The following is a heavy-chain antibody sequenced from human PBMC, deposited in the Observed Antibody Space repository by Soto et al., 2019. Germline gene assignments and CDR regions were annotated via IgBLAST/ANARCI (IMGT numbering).Heavy chain of an antibody. CDR2: ISGSSRHT. D-gene: IGHD6-19*01. CDR3: ARHTSGWHYYDY. Sequence: GGSLRLSCAASGFNFSDHYMNWVRQAPGKGLEWVSYISGSSRHTNFADSVKGRFTISRDNAKNSLYLQMNSLRVEDTAVYYCARHTSGWHYYDYWGQGTPVTV. CDR1: GFNFSDHY. J-gene: IGHJ4*02. V-gene: IGHV3-11*06.